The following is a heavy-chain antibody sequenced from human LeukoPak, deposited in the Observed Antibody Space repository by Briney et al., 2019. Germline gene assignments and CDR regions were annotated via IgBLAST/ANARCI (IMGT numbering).Heavy chain of an antibody. V-gene: IGHV3-30*04. J-gene: IGHJ4*02. CDR2: ISYDGSNK. D-gene: IGHD3-3*01. CDR3: ARVSPYDFWSGYYSDIFDY. CDR1: GFTFSSYA. Sequence: PGRSLRLSCAASGFTFSSYAMHWVRQAPGMGLEWVAVISYDGSNKYYADSVKGRFTISRDNSKNTLYLQMNSLRAEDTAVYYCARVSPYDFWSGYYSDIFDYWGQGTLVTVSS.